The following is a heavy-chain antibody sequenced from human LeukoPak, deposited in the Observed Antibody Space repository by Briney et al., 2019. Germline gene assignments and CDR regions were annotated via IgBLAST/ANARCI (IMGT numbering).Heavy chain of an antibody. D-gene: IGHD3-10*01. Sequence: GRSLRLSCAASGFTFSSYAMHWVRQAPGKGLEWVAVISYDGSNKYYADSVKGRFTISRDNSKNTLYLQMNSLRAEDTAVYYCARGLGGERFGSLDYWGQGTLVTVSS. V-gene: IGHV3-30-3*01. CDR3: ARGLGGERFGSLDY. J-gene: IGHJ4*02. CDR2: ISYDGSNK. CDR1: GFTFSSYA.